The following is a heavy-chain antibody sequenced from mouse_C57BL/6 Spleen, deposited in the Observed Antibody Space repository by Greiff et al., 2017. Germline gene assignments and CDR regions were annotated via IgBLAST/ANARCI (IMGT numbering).Heavy chain of an antibody. CDR3: ARDTTTVVGYFDY. CDR2: ISDGGSYT. D-gene: IGHD1-1*01. J-gene: IGHJ2*01. V-gene: IGHV5-4*01. Sequence: EVKVEESGGGLVKPGGSLKLSCAASGFTFSSYAMSWVRQTPEKRLEWVATISDGGSYTYYPDNVKGRFTISRDNAKNNLYLQMSHLKSEDTAMYYCARDTTTVVGYFDYWGQGTTLTVSS. CDR1: GFTFSSYA.